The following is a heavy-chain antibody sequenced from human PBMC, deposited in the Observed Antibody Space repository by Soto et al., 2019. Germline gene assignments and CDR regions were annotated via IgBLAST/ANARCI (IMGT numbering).Heavy chain of an antibody. J-gene: IGHJ5*02. V-gene: IGHV4-59*01. CDR2: IYYSGST. CDR1: GGSISSYY. CDR3: ARVEVGATPYNWFDP. Sequence: SETLSLTCTVSGGSISSYYWSWIRQPPGKGLEWIGYIYYSGSTNYSPSLKSRVTISVDTSKNQFSLKLSSVTAADTAVYYCARVEVGATPYNWFDPWGQGTLVTVSS. D-gene: IGHD1-26*01.